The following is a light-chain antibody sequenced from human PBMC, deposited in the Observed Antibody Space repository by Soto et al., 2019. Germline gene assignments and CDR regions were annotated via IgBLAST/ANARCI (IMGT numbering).Light chain of an antibody. CDR1: QGISSY. Sequence: DIQLTQSPSFLSASVGDRVTITCRASQGISSYLAWYQQKPRKAPKLLIYAASTLQSGVPSRFSGSGSGTEFTLTFSSLQPEDFATYYCQQFNSYPLTFGGGTKVDIK. CDR3: QQFNSYPLT. J-gene: IGKJ4*01. V-gene: IGKV1-9*01. CDR2: AAS.